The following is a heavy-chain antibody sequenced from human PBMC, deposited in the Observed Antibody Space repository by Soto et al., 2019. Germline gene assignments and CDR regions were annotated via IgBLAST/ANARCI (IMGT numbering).Heavy chain of an antibody. CDR3: AKLLLWFGELNPTFDY. J-gene: IGHJ4*02. CDR2: ISYDGSNK. V-gene: IGHV3-30*18. CDR1: GFTFSSYG. Sequence: QVQLVESGGGVVQPGRSLRLSCAASGFTFSSYGMHWVRQAPGKGLEWVAVISYDGSNKYYADSVKGRFTISRDNSKNTLYLQMNSLRAEETAVYYCAKLLLWFGELNPTFDYWGQGTLVTVSS. D-gene: IGHD3-10*01.